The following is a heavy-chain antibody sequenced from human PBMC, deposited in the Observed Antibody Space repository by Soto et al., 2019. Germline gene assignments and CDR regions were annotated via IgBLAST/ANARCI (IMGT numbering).Heavy chain of an antibody. J-gene: IGHJ6*02. V-gene: IGHV3-30*18. CDR3: AKGSSSVYYYYYGIDV. Sequence: WSLRLSCVASGFTFSGYGMHWVRQAPGKGLEWVAVMSNDGSNKYYADSVKGRFTISRDNSKNMLYLQMNSLRAEDTAVYYCAKGSSSVYYYYYGIDVWGQGTTVTVSS. D-gene: IGHD6-6*01. CDR2: MSNDGSNK. CDR1: GFTFSGYG.